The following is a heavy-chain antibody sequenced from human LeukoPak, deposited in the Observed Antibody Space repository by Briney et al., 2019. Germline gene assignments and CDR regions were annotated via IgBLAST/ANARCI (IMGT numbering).Heavy chain of an antibody. J-gene: IGHJ4*02. CDR2: INWNSGTV. D-gene: IGHD3-9*01. V-gene: IGHV3-9*01. CDR1: GFIFDDHA. CDR3: AKDMRYDILTGLLDH. Sequence: GGSLRLSCTASGFIFDDHAMHWVRQAPGKGLEWVSGINWNSGTVGYADSVKGRFTISRDNANNSLYLQMNSLRTEDTALYYCAKDMRYDILTGLLDHWGQGILVTVSS.